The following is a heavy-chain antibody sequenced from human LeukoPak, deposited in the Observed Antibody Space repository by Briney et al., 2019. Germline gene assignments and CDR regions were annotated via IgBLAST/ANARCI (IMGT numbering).Heavy chain of an antibody. D-gene: IGHD2-8*01. Sequence: SVKVSCKASGGTFSSYAISWVRQAPGQGLEWMGGIIPIFGTANYAQKFQGRVTITADESTSTAYMELSSLRSEDTAVYYCARTMRANGGAFDIWGQGTMVTVSS. J-gene: IGHJ3*02. CDR3: ARTMRANGGAFDI. V-gene: IGHV1-69*13. CDR2: IIPIFGTA. CDR1: GGTFSSYA.